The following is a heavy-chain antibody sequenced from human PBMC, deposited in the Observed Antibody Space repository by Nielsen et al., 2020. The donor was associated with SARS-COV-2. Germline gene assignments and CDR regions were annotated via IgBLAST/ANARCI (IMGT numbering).Heavy chain of an antibody. CDR2: ISSSSSYI. D-gene: IGHD6-19*01. V-gene: IGHV3-21*01. J-gene: IGHJ6*02. CDR3: ARDPYSSGWYYYYYYGMDV. Sequence: GESLKISCAASGFTFSSYWMSWVRQAPGKGLEWVSSISSSSSYIYYADSVKGRFTISRDNAKNSLYLQMNSLRAEDTAVYYCARDPYSSGWYYYYYYGMDVWGQGTTVTVSS. CDR1: GFTFSSYW.